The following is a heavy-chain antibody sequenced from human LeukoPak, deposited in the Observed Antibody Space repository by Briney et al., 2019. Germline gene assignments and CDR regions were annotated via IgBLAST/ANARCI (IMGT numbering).Heavy chain of an antibody. D-gene: IGHD3-22*01. CDR1: GYTLSNYY. J-gene: IGHJ5*02. V-gene: IGHV1-46*01. CDR2: INPSGGYT. Sequence: ASVKVSCKASGYTLSNYYMHWVRQAPGQGLEWMGIINPSGGYTTYAQKLQGRVTMTRDMTTSTVYMELSSLRSEDTAVYYCGRDLNRSGYTREGRFDPWGQGTLVTVSS. CDR3: GRDLNRSGYTREGRFDP.